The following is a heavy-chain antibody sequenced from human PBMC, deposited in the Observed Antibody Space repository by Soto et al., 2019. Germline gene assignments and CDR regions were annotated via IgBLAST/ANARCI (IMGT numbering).Heavy chain of an antibody. CDR1: GFTFSSYG. CDR3: AKGVVVVPAAPSTLGGMDV. D-gene: IGHD2-2*01. CDR2: ISYDGSNK. J-gene: IGHJ6*02. Sequence: VQLVESGGGVVQPGRSLRLSCAASGFTFSSYGMHWVRQAPGKGLEWVAVISYDGSNKYYADSVKGRFTISRDNSKNTLYLQMNSLRAEDTAVYYCAKGVVVVPAAPSTLGGMDVWGQGTTVTVSS. V-gene: IGHV3-30*18.